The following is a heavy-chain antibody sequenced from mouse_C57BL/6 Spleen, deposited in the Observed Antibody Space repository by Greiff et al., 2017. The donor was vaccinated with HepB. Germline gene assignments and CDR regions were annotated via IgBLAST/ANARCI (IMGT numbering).Heavy chain of an antibody. D-gene: IGHD2-5*01. CDR1: GYTFTSYW. Sequence: QVQLQQPGAELVKPGASVKLSCKASGYTFTSYWMHWVKQRPGQGLEWIGMIHPKSGSTNYNEKFKSKATLSVDKSSSTAYMQLSSLTSEDSAVYYCAAYSNFYYFDYWGQGTTPTVSS. CDR2: IHPKSGST. J-gene: IGHJ2*01. V-gene: IGHV1-64*01. CDR3: AAYSNFYYFDY.